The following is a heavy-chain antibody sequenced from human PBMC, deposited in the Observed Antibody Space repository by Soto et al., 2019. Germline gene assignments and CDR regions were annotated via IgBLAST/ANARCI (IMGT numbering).Heavy chain of an antibody. V-gene: IGHV4-59*02. CDR3: ARTPETRDWLDP. CDR2: IYYIGAY. Sequence: LXCSFSGASVSSYYWMWVRQPPGKGLEWIGYIYYIGAYNYNPSLKSRVTISVDTSKNQFSLKLTSVTAADTAVYYCARTPETRDWLDPWGQGTLVTVSS. J-gene: IGHJ5*02. CDR1: GASVSSYY. D-gene: IGHD1-7*01.